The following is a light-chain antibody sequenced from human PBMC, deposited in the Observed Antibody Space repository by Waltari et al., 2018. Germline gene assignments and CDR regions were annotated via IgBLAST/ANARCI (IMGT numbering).Light chain of an antibody. Sequence: QLVLTQSPSASASLGASVQLTCTLSGGRSNDVTAWHPQQPEKGPRFLMKVDSDGSHSRGDEIPDRCSGSSSGAERYLIISSLQSEGEADYYCQTGGHGTWVFGGGTKLTVL. CDR2: VDSDGSH. V-gene: IGLV4-69*01. J-gene: IGLJ3*02. CDR3: QTGGHGTWV. CDR1: GGRSNDV.